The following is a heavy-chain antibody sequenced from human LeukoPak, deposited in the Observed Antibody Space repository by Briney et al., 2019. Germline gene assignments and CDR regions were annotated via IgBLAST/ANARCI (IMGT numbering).Heavy chain of an antibody. J-gene: IGHJ4*02. Sequence: GGSLRLSCTASGFTFADYAMSWVRQAPGKGLEWVSYISSSSSTIYYADSVKGRFTISRDNSKNTLYLQMNSLRAEDTAVYYCAKAQAENAFDYWGQGTLVTVSS. CDR3: AKAQAENAFDY. CDR2: ISSSSSTI. V-gene: IGHV3-23*01. CDR1: GFTFADYA.